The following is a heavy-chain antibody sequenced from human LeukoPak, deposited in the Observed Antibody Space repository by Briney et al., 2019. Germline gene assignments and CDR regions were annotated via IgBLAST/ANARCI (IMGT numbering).Heavy chain of an antibody. CDR2: INHSGST. CDR1: GGSFSGYY. Sequence: PSETLSLTCAVYGGSFSGYYWSWIRQPPGKGLEWIGEINHSGSTNYNPSLKSRVTISVDTSKNRFSLKLSSVTAADTAVYYCARGYYYYGMDVWGQGTTVTVSS. CDR3: ARGYYYYGMDV. J-gene: IGHJ6*02. V-gene: IGHV4-34*01.